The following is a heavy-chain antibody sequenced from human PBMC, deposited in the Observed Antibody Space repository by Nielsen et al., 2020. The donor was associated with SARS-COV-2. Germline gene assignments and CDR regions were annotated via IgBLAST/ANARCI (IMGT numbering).Heavy chain of an antibody. J-gene: IGHJ4*02. Sequence: LRLSCTVSGGSISSGGYYWSWIRQHPGKGLEWIGYIYYSGSTYYNPSLKSRVTISVDTSKNQFSLKLSSVTAADTAVYYCASTSLTTVTLSWGQGTLVTVSS. CDR2: IYYSGST. CDR3: ASTSLTTVTLS. CDR1: GGSISSGGYY. V-gene: IGHV4-31*03. D-gene: IGHD4-17*01.